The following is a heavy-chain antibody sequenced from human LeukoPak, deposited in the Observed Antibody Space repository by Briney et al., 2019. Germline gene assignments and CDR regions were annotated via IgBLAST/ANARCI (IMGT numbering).Heavy chain of an antibody. D-gene: IGHD3-22*01. CDR2: IYYSGTT. CDR1: GGSISSGDYY. J-gene: IGHJ4*02. CDR3: ARTIGDSSGYYFMLPNYFGY. Sequence: SQTLSLTCTVSGGSISSGDYYWSWLRQPPGKGLEWIGYIYYSGTTYSYPSLKSRVNISVDTSKNQFSLKLSSVTAADTAVYYCARTIGDSSGYYFMLPNYFGYWGRGTLVTVSS. V-gene: IGHV4-30-4*01.